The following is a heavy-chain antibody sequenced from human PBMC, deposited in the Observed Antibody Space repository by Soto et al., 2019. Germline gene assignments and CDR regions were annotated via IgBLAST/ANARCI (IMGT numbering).Heavy chain of an antibody. CDR1: GGSISSGGYY. CDR2: IYYSGST. V-gene: IGHV4-31*03. CDR3: ARVYCTNGVCRGNPDWFDP. J-gene: IGHJ5*02. Sequence: SETLSLTCTVSGGSISSGGYYWSWIRQHPGKGLEWIGYIYYSGSTYYNPSLKSRVTISVDTSKNQFSLKLSSVTAADTAVYYCARVYCTNGVCRGNPDWFDPWGQGTLVTVSS. D-gene: IGHD2-8*01.